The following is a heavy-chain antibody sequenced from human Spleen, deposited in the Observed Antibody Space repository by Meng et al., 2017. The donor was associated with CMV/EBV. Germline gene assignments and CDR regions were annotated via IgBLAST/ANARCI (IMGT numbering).Heavy chain of an antibody. CDR3: ARDVRNYHDSSGYPAYYFDY. J-gene: IGHJ4*02. Sequence: GSLRLSCAASGFTFNSYTMNWVRQAPGKGLEWIGYISYSGSTNYHPSLKSRVTISVDTSKNQFSLRVRSVTAADTAVYYCARDVRNYHDSSGYPAYYFDYWGQGTPVTVSS. CDR2: ISYSGST. D-gene: IGHD3-22*01. V-gene: IGHV4-59*01. CDR1: GFTFNSYT.